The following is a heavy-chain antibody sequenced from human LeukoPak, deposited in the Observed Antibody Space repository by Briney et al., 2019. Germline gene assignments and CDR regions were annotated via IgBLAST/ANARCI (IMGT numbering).Heavy chain of an antibody. CDR3: AKDYTKGVGATDY. CDR1: GASLSSYF. D-gene: IGHD1-26*01. Sequence: PSETLSLTCTVSGASLSSYFWSWIRQPPGKGLEYIGYIYYGGSTNYNPSLKSRVTISIDTSKNQFSLKLNSVTAADTAVYYCAKDYTKGVGATDYWGHGTLVTVSS. CDR2: IYYGGST. J-gene: IGHJ4*01. V-gene: IGHV4-59*01.